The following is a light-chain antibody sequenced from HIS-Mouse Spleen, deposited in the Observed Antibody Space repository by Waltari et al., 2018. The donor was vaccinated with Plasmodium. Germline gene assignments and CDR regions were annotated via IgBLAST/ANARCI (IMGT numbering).Light chain of an antibody. CDR2: GAS. V-gene: IGKV3-15*01. CDR3: QQYNNWSFT. J-gene: IGKJ3*01. CDR1: QSVSSN. Sequence: EIVMTQSPATLSVSPGERATLSCRASQSVSSNLAWYQQKPGQAPRPRIYGASTRATGIPARFSGRGSGTEFTLTISSLQSEDFAVYYCQQYNNWSFTFGPGTKVDIK.